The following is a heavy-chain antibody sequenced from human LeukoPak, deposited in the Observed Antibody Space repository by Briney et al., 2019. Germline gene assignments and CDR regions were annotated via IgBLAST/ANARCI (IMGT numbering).Heavy chain of an antibody. V-gene: IGHV3-23*01. Sequence: GGSLRLSCAASGFTFSNYAMSWVRQAPGKGLEWVSTISGSDSSTYYADSVKGRFTISRDNSKNTLFLQMNSLRAADTAVYYCAKSRSGSTSCYNYWGQGTLVTVSS. D-gene: IGHD2-2*02. CDR2: ISGSDSST. J-gene: IGHJ4*02. CDR3: AKSRSGSTSCYNY. CDR1: GFTFSNYA.